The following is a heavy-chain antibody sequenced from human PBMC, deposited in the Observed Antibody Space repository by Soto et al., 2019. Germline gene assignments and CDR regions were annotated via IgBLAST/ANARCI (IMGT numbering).Heavy chain of an antibody. V-gene: IGHV4-31*03. CDR1: GGSISSGGYY. CDR3: ARNRGAMVRGVIPNWFDP. CDR2: IYYSGST. Sequence: QVQLQESGPGLVKPSQTLSLTCTVSGGSISSGGYYWSWIRQHPGKGLEWIGYIYYSGSTYYNPSLKSRVTISVDTSKNQFSLKLSSVTAVDTAVYYCARNRGAMVRGVIPNWFDPWGQGTLVTVSS. J-gene: IGHJ5*02. D-gene: IGHD3-10*01.